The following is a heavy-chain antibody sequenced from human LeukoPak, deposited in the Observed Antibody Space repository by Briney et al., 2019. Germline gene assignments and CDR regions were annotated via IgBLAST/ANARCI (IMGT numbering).Heavy chain of an antibody. CDR2: IYPGDSDT. D-gene: IGHD3-22*01. Sequence: GESLKISCKGSGYRFTSYWIGWVRQMPGKGLEWMGIIYPGDSDTRYSPSFQGQVTISADKSISTAYLQWSSLKASDTAMYYCARAYYYDSSGYSIPWAFDIWGQGTMVTVSS. V-gene: IGHV5-51*01. CDR3: ARAYYYDSSGYSIPWAFDI. CDR1: GYRFTSYW. J-gene: IGHJ3*02.